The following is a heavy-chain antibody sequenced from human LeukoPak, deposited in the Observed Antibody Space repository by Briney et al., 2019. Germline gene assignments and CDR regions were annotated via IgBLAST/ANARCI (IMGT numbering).Heavy chain of an antibody. CDR3: AKVGLLWFGELSYYFDY. CDR1: GFTFSSYA. CDR2: ISGSGGST. J-gene: IGHJ4*02. V-gene: IGHV3-23*01. Sequence: PGGSLRLSCAASGFTFSSYAMSWVRQAPGKGLEWVSAISGSGGSTYYADSVKGRFTISRDNSKNTLYLQMNSLRAEDTAVYYCAKVGLLWFGELSYYFDYWGQGTLVTVSS. D-gene: IGHD3-10*01.